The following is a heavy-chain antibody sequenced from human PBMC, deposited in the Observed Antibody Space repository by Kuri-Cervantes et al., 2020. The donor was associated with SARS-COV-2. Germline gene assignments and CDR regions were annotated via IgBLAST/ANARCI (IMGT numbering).Heavy chain of an antibody. CDR3: ARDRTGATGPAGDAFDI. Sequence: ESLKISCTVSGGSISSYYWSWIRQPAGKGLEWIGRIYTSGSTNYNPSLKSRVTMSVDTSKNQFSLKLSSVTAADTAVYYCARDRTGATGPAGDAFDIWGQGTMVTVSS. CDR2: IYTSGST. V-gene: IGHV4-4*07. J-gene: IGHJ3*02. CDR1: GGSISSYY. D-gene: IGHD6-25*01.